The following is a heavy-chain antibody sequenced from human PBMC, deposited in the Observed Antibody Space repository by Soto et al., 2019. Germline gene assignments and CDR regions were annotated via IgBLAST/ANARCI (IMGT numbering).Heavy chain of an antibody. D-gene: IGHD3-16*02. V-gene: IGHV1-18*01. CDR1: GYTFTSYG. J-gene: IGHJ4*02. CDR2: ISAYNGNT. Sequence: QVQLVQSGAEVKKPGASVKVSCKASGYTFTSYGISWVRQAPGQGLEWMGWISAYNGNTNYEKKLQVRGTMTTHTSTSTAYMELRSLRSDDTAVYYCARAPNDDYVGWSYRFFDYWGQGTLVTVSS. CDR3: ARAPNDDYVGWSYRFFDY.